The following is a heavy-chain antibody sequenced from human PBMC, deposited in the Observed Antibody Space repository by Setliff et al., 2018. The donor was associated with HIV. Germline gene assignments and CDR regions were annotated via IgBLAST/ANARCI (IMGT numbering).Heavy chain of an antibody. V-gene: IGHV5-51*01. J-gene: IGHJ4*02. CDR1: GYSFDIYW. Sequence: PGESLKISCNTSGYSFDIYWIGWVRQMPGKGLEWMGIVYAGDSVTRYGPSFQGQVTISADRSISTAYLQWSSLRASDTAVYYCAKRRRAPGTADLEAFWGQGTLVTVSS. CDR3: AKRRRAPGTADLEAF. D-gene: IGHD2-21*02. CDR2: VYAGDSVT.